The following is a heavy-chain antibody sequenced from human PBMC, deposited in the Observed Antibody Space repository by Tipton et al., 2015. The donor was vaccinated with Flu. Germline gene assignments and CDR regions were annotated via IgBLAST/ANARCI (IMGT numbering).Heavy chain of an antibody. CDR3: ARYHCPNGICDSFDY. CDR1: RGSISGYF. V-gene: IGHV4-59*01. D-gene: IGHD2-8*01. Sequence: TLSLTCTVSRGSISGYFWSWIRQPPGKGLEWIGYIYYIGRTKQNPSLKSRVTISVDTSKNQFSLKLSSVTTADTAVYYCARYHCPNGICDSFDYWGQGTLVTVSS. J-gene: IGHJ4*02. CDR2: IYYIGRT.